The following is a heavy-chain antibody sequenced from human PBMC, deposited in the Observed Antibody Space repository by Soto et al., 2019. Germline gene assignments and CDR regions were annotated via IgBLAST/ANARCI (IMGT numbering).Heavy chain of an antibody. CDR2: NIPIFGTA. V-gene: IGHV1-69*01. CDR1: GGTFSSYS. D-gene: IGHD1-26*01. CDR3: ARDGGRHSGGIDY. Sequence: QVQLVQSGAEVQKPGASVKVSCKASGGTFSSYSINWVRQAPGQGLEWMGENIPIFGTANYAQKFQGRVTITAHESTSTAYMELSSLRSEDTAVYYCARDGGRHSGGIDYWGQGTLVTVSS. J-gene: IGHJ4*02.